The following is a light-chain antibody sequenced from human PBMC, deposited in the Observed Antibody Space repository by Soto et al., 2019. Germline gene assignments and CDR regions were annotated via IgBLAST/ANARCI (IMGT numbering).Light chain of an antibody. CDR3: TSYLGCNNHYI. V-gene: IGLV2-8*01. J-gene: IGLJ1*01. CDR2: EVS. Sequence: QSVLTQPPSAAGSPGQSVTISCTGTSSDVGGYNYVSWYQKHPGKAPKVVIYEVSKRPSGVPDRFSGSKSGNTASLTVSGLQAEDEADYYCTSYLGCNNHYIFCTGTKLTV. CDR1: SSDVGGYNY.